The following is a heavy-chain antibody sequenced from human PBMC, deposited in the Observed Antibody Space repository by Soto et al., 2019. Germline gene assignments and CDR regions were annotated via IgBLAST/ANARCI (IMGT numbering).Heavy chain of an antibody. CDR2: IWYDGSNK. CDR3: ASGDTAMANYYYYGMDV. CDR1: GFTFSSYG. V-gene: IGHV3-33*01. Sequence: QVQLVESGGGVVQPGRSLRLSCAASGFTFSSYGMHWVRQAPGKGLEWVAVIWYDGSNKYYADSVKGRFTISRDNSKNTLYLQMNSLRAEDTAVYYCASGDTAMANYYYYGMDVWGQGTTVTVSS. J-gene: IGHJ6*02. D-gene: IGHD5-18*01.